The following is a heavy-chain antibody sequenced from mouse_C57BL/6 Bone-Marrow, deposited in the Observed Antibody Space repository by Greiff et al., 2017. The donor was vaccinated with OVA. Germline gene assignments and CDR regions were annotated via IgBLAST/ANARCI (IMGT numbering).Heavy chain of an antibody. CDR3: ARQDRAYYYYAMDY. D-gene: IGHD2-10*01. J-gene: IGHJ4*01. V-gene: IGHV5-17*01. CDR1: GFTFSDYG. CDR2: ISSGSSTI. Sequence: EVKVVESGGGLVKPGGSLKLSCAASGFTFSDYGMHWVRQAPEKGLEWVAYISSGSSTIYYADTVKGRFTISRDNAKNTLFLQMTSLRSEDTAMYYCARQDRAYYYYAMDYWGQGTSVTVSS.